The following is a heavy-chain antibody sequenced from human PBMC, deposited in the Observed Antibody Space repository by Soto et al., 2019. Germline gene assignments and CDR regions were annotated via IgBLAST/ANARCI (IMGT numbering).Heavy chain of an antibody. CDR2: ISYDGSNT. CDR3: AKDKAWETALWFGEPFDY. CDR1: GFTFSSYG. V-gene: IGHV3-30*18. Sequence: QVQLVESGGGVVQPGRSLRLSCAASGFTFSSYGMHWVRQAPGKGLEWVAVISYDGSNTFYADSVKGRFTISRDNSKNTLYLQMSSLRGEDTAVYYCAKDKAWETALWFGEPFDYWGQGTLVTVSS. J-gene: IGHJ4*02. D-gene: IGHD3-10*01.